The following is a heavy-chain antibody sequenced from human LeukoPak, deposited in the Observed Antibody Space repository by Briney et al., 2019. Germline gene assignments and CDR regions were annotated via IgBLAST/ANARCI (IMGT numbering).Heavy chain of an antibody. J-gene: IGHJ4*02. Sequence: GGSLRLSCSASGFTFSSYAMHWVRQAPGKGLEYVSAISSNGGSTYYADSVKGRFTISRDNSKNTLYLQMSSLRAEDTAVYYCVIGGGMTTVIAPFDYWGQGTLVTVSS. CDR1: GFTFSSYA. CDR2: ISSNGGST. V-gene: IGHV3-64D*09. D-gene: IGHD4-17*01. CDR3: VIGGGMTTVIAPFDY.